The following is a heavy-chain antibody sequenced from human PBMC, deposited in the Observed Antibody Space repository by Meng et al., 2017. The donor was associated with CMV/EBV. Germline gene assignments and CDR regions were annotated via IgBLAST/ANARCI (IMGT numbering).Heavy chain of an antibody. CDR2: ISSSSSYI. D-gene: IGHD4-17*01. CDR3: ARDSGQEDYAGGVGMDV. Sequence: GESLKISCAASGFTFSSYSMNWVRQAPGKGLEWVSSISSSSSYIYYADSVKGRFTTSRDNAKNSLYLQMNSLRAEDTAVYYCARDSGQEDYAGGVGMDVWGQGTTVTVSS. J-gene: IGHJ6*02. CDR1: GFTFSSYS. V-gene: IGHV3-21*01.